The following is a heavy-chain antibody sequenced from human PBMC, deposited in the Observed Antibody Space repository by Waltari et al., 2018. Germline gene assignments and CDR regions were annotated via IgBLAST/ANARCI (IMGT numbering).Heavy chain of an antibody. V-gene: IGHV3-48*03. CDR1: GFRFGSYE. Sequence: EVQLVESGGGLVQPGGSLRLCCVASGFRFGSYEMIWVRQAPGKGLEWVSYITTSDRSIYYADSVKGRFTISRDNAKNSLYLQMNSLRAEDTAVYYCARVGGYYYYYMDVWGKGTTVTVSS. J-gene: IGHJ6*03. CDR2: ITTSDRSI. D-gene: IGHD3-16*01. CDR3: ARVGGYYYYYMDV.